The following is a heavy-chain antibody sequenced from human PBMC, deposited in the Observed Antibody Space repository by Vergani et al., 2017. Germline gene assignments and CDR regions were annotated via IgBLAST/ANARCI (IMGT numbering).Heavy chain of an antibody. Sequence: QVQLQESGPGLVKSSETLSLTCSGSFDSIRNLYCNWIRQPPGKGLEWIGSIHYSENTNYNPSLKTRVTISVDTSKNQFSLTLTSVTAADTDVYYCASDTHSGQRADRWGQGILVTVTS. CDR3: ASDTHSGQRADR. D-gene: IGHD6-19*01. CDR2: IHYSENT. V-gene: IGHV4-59*11. J-gene: IGHJ5*02. CDR1: FDSIRNLY.